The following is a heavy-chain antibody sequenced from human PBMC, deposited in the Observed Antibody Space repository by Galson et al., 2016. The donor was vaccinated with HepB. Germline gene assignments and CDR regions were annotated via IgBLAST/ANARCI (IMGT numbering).Heavy chain of an antibody. CDR2: IYSSGST. Sequence: ETLSLTCTVSGGSISSYYWSWIRQPPGKGLEWIGFIYSSGSTNYNPSLTSRVTISVDTSKNQFSLKLSSVTAADTAVYYCARVPPDTASGFFDLWGRGTLVTVSS. V-gene: IGHV4-59*01. CDR3: ARVPPDTASGFFDL. J-gene: IGHJ2*01. CDR1: GGSISSYY. D-gene: IGHD5-18*01.